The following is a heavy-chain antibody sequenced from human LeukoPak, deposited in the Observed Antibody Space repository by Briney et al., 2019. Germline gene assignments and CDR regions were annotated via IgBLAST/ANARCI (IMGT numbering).Heavy chain of an antibody. Sequence: GGSLSLSCAASGLTFSYYAMTWVRHAPGRGLECVSSNTGDSGATSYADSVKGRFTVYRDNSIHTLYLQMNSLRAGDTAVYYCAKDPTGDYVGAFDSWGQGTLVTVSS. J-gene: IGHJ3*01. CDR3: AKDPTGDYVGAFDS. CDR2: NTGDSGAT. CDR1: GLTFSYYA. D-gene: IGHD4-17*01. V-gene: IGHV3-23*01.